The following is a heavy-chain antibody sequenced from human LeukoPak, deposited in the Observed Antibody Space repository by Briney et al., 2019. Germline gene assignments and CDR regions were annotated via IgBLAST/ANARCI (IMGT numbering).Heavy chain of an antibody. D-gene: IGHD6-19*01. V-gene: IGHV1-18*01. CDR3: ARVGSGWSIEY. Sequence: ASVKVSCKASGYTFSNYVISWVRQAPGQGLEWMGWISAYNGNTNYAQKVQGRVTMTTDTSTSTVHMELRSLISDDTAMYYCARVGSGWSIEYWGQGTLDTVSS. J-gene: IGHJ4*02. CDR1: GYTFSNYV. CDR2: ISAYNGNT.